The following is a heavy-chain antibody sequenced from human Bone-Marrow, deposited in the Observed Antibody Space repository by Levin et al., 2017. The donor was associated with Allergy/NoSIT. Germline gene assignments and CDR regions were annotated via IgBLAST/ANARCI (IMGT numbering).Heavy chain of an antibody. CDR3: AKTSSRYPLGMAFDY. J-gene: IGHJ4*02. CDR2: ISSYNGKT. Sequence: PGESLKISCKASGYTFTDYDISWVRQAPGQGLEWMGWISSYNGKTIYAQKFQGRVTMTTDTSTSTAYMEVRSLRSDDTAVYYCAKTSSRYPLGMAFDYWGQGTLVTVSS. CDR1: GYTFTDYD. V-gene: IGHV1-18*01. D-gene: IGHD3-16*01.